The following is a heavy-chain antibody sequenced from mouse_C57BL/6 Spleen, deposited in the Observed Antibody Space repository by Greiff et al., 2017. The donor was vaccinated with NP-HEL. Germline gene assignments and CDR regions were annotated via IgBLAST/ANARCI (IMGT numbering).Heavy chain of an antibody. CDR2: ISDGGSYT. V-gene: IGHV5-4*01. CDR3: ARDPPNYYGSSPWFAY. CDR1: GFTFSSYA. J-gene: IGHJ3*01. D-gene: IGHD1-1*01. Sequence: EVHLVESGGGLVKPGGSLKLSCAASGFTFSSYAMSWVRQTPEKRLEWVATISDGGSYTYYPDNVKGRFTISRDNAKNNLYLQMSHLKSEDTAMYYCARDPPNYYGSSPWFAYWGQGTLVTVSA.